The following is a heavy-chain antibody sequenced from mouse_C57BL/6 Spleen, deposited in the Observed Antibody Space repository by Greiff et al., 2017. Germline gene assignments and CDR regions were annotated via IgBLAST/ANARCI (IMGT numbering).Heavy chain of an antibody. CDR3: ARDGGLRRFDY. V-gene: IGHV1-69*01. CDR2: IDPSDSYT. CDR1: GYTFTSYW. Sequence: QVQLQQPGAELVMPGASVKLSCKASGYTFTSYWMHWVKQRPGQGLEWIGEIDPSDSYTNYNQKFKGKSTLTVDKSSSTAYMQLSSLTSEDSAVYYCARDGGLRRFDYWGQGTTLTVSS. D-gene: IGHD2-4*01. J-gene: IGHJ2*01.